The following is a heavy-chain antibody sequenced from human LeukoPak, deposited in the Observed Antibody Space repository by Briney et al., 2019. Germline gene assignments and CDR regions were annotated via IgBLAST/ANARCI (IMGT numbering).Heavy chain of an antibody. CDR2: IYHSGST. D-gene: IGHD3-3*01. CDR1: GYSISSGHY. V-gene: IGHV4-38-2*01. CDR3: ARPIFQPSGYYYYYMDV. J-gene: IGHJ6*03. Sequence: SETLSLTCAVSGYSISSGHYWGWIRQPPGKGLEWIGSIYHSGSTYYNPSLKSRVTVSVDTSKNQFSLKLSSVTAADTAVYYCARPIFQPSGYYYYYMDVWGKGTTVTVSS.